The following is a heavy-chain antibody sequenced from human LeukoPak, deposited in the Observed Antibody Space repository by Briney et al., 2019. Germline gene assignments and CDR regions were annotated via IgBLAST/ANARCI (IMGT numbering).Heavy chain of an antibody. J-gene: IGHJ4*02. CDR3: ARGPYTAMVPIH. CDR1: GYTFASYY. V-gene: IGHV1-69*04. Sequence: ASVKVSCKASGYTFASYYMHWVRQAPGQGLEWMGRIIPILGIANYAQKFQGRVTITADKSTSTAYMELSSLRSEDTAVYYCARGPYTAMVPIHWGQGTLVTVSS. D-gene: IGHD5-18*01. CDR2: IIPILGIA.